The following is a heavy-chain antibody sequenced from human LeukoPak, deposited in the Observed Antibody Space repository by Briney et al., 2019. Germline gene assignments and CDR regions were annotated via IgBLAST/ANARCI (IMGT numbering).Heavy chain of an antibody. CDR2: IIPIFGTA. J-gene: IGHJ5*02. D-gene: IGHD1-26*01. CDR1: GGTFSSYA. CDR3: ASLLEGGWFDP. V-gene: IGHV1-69*13. Sequence: GASVKVSCKASGGTFSSYAISWVRQAPGQGLEWMGGIIPIFGTANYAQKFQGRVTITADVSTSTAYMELSSLRSEDTAVYYCASLLEGGWFDPWGQGTLVTVSS.